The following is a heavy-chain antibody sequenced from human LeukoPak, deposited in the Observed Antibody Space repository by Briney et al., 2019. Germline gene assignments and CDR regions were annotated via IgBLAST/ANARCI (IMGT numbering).Heavy chain of an antibody. V-gene: IGHV3-23*01. CDR1: GFTFSSYA. Sequence: PGGSLRLSCAASGFTFSSYAMSWVRQAPGKGLEWVSAISGSGGSTYYADSVKGRFTISRDNSKNTLYLQMNSLRAEDTAVYYCASHYYYGSGSYYNFPWFGGQGTLVTVSS. CDR3: ASHYYYGSGSYYNFPWF. CDR2: ISGSGGST. J-gene: IGHJ4*02. D-gene: IGHD3-10*01.